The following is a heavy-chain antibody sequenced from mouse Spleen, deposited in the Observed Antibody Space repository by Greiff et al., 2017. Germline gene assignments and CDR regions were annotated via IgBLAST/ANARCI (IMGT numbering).Heavy chain of an antibody. CDR3: ARITTVVPDY. J-gene: IGHJ2*01. CDR2: IDPSDSYT. CDR1: GYTFTSYW. Sequence: VQLQQPGAELVRPGTSVKLSCKASGYTFTSYWMHWVKQRPGQGLEWIGVIDPSDSYTNYNQKFKGKATLTVDTSSSTAYMQLSSLTSEDSAVYYCARITTVVPDYWGQGTTLTVSS. V-gene: IGHV1-59*01. D-gene: IGHD1-1*01.